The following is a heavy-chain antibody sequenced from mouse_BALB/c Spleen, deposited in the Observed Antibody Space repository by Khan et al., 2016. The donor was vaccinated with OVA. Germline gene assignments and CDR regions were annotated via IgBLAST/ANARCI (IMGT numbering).Heavy chain of an antibody. CDR3: ARHGYVAWFAY. CDR2: IDPFNGGT. Sequence: LQQSGPELMKPGASVKISCKASGYSFTSYYIHWVKQSHGKSLEWIGYIDPFNGGTSYNQKFKDKATLTVDKSSSTAYMHLSSLTSDDSAVNDGARHGYVAWFAYWGQGTLVTVSA. D-gene: IGHD2-2*01. J-gene: IGHJ3*01. V-gene: IGHV1S135*01. CDR1: GYSFTSYY.